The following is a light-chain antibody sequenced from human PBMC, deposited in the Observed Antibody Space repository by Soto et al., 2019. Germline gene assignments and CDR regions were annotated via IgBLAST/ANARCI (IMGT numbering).Light chain of an antibody. CDR3: SSYISSSWV. V-gene: IGLV2-14*01. CDR1: SSDVVGYYH. J-gene: IGLJ3*02. Sequence: QSALTQPASVSGSPGQSITISCTGTSSDVVGYYHVSWYQQHPGKAPKVMIYEVSNRPSGVSNRFSGSKSGNTASLTISGLQAEDEDDYYGSSYISSSWVFGGGTKVTVL. CDR2: EVS.